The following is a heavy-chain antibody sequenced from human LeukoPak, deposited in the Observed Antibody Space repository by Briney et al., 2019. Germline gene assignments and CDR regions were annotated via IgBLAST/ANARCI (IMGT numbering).Heavy chain of an antibody. CDR1: GGSFSGYY. J-gene: IGHJ1*01. CDR3: ARARSGYDFWSGSRAEYFQH. D-gene: IGHD3-3*01. Sequence: SETLSLTCAVYGGSFSGYYWSWIRQPPGKGLEWIGEINHSGSTNYNPSLKSRVTISVDTSKNQLSLKLSSVTAADTAVYYCARARSGYDFWSGSRAEYFQHWGQGTLVTVSS. V-gene: IGHV4-34*01. CDR2: INHSGST.